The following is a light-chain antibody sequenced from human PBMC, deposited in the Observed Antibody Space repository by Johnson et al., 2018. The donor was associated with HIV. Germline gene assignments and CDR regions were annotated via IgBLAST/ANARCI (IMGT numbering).Light chain of an antibody. CDR3: GAWDSSLRVYV. V-gene: IGLV1-51*02. Sequence: QSLLTQPPSVSAAPGQKVTISCSGSSSNIGNNYVSWYQQLPGTAPKVLIYESNTRPSGISDRFSGSKSATSATLGITGLQTGDEADYYCGAWDSSLRVYVFGTGTKVTVL. CDR1: SSNIGNNY. CDR2: ESN. J-gene: IGLJ1*01.